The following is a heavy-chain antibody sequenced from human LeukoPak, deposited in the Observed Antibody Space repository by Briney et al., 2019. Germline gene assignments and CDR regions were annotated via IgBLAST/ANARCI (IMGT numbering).Heavy chain of an antibody. CDR3: ARGYSSGWLYFGY. CDR1: GGSFSSYT. CDR2: IIPIVGVA. J-gene: IGHJ4*02. V-gene: IGHV1-69*02. D-gene: IGHD6-19*01. Sequence: SVKVSCKASGGSFSSYTISWVRQGPGQGLEWMGNIIPIVGVANYAQNFQGRVAITADKSTNTVNMELRSLTSEDTAVYYCARGYSSGWLYFGYWGQGTLVTVSS.